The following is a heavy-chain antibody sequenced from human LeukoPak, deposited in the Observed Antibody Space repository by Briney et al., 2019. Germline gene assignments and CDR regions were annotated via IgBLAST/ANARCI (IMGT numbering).Heavy chain of an antibody. D-gene: IGHD6-13*01. CDR2: IVLGSGNT. Sequence: GASVKVSCHASGSTFTSSAMQWVRQARGQRLEWIGWIVLGSGNTNYAQKFQERVTITRDMSTSTAYMELSSLRSEDTAVYYCAAAAGTSGGEDYWGQGTLVTVSS. J-gene: IGHJ4*02. CDR3: AAAAGTSGGEDY. CDR1: GSTFTSSA. V-gene: IGHV1-58*02.